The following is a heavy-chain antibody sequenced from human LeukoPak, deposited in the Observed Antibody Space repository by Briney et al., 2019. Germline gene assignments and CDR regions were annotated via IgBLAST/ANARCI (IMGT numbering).Heavy chain of an antibody. CDR2: IYYSGST. CDR1: GGSISSYY. J-gene: IGHJ5*02. V-gene: IGHV4-59*01. Sequence: RTSETLSLTCTVSGGSISSYYWSWIRQPPGKGLEWIGYIYYSGSTNYNPSLKSRVTISVDTSKNQFSLKLSSVTAADTAVYYCARIVTTGLNWFDPWGQGTLVTVSS. CDR3: ARIVTTGLNWFDP. D-gene: IGHD4-11*01.